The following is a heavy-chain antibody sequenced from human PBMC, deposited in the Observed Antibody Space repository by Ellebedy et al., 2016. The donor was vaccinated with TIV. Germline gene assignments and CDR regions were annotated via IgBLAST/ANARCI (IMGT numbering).Heavy chain of an antibody. CDR1: EFTFSGSA. CDR2: IRSKANNYAT. D-gene: IGHD4/OR15-4a*01. V-gene: IGHV3-73*01. CDR3: SISEYGDTGIAY. Sequence: PGGSLRLSCAASEFTFSGSAMHWVRQASGKGLEWVGRIRSKANNYATAYAVSVKGSFIISRDDSQNTAYLQMNSLRTEDTAVYYCSISEYGDTGIAYWGQGTLVTVSS. J-gene: IGHJ4*02.